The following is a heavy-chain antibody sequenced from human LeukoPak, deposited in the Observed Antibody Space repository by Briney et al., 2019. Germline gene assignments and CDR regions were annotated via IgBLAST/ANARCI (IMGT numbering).Heavy chain of an antibody. D-gene: IGHD2-15*01. CDR3: ARAYRSGENDAFDI. V-gene: IGHV3-21*01. Sequence: GGSLRLSCAASGFAFSSYSMNWVRQAPGKGLEWVSSISSSSSYIYYADSVKGRFTISRDNAKNSLYLQMNSLRAEDTAVYYCARAYRSGENDAFDIWGQGTMVTVSS. J-gene: IGHJ3*02. CDR1: GFAFSSYS. CDR2: ISSSSSYI.